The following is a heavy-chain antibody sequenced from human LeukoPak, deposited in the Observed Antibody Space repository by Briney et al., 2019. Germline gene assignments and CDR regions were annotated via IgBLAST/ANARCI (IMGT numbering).Heavy chain of an antibody. V-gene: IGHV3-74*01. CDR3: AKFHVNFSSGWLRSFDY. Sequence: GGSLRLSCAASGFTFSAFWMHWVRQAPGKGLVWVSRINSGDSRTTYADSVKGRFTISRDNSKNTLYLQMNSLRAEDTAIYYCAKFHVNFSSGWLRSFDYWGQGTLVTVSS. D-gene: IGHD6-19*01. J-gene: IGHJ4*02. CDR1: GFTFSAFW. CDR2: INSGDSRT.